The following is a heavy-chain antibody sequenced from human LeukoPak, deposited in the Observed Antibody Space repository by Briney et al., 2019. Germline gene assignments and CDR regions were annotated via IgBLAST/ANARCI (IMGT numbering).Heavy chain of an antibody. CDR3: ARATPAGILTGYYFDY. CDR2: IWYDGSNK. CDR1: GFTFSSYG. V-gene: IGHV3-33*01. D-gene: IGHD3-9*01. J-gene: IGHJ4*02. Sequence: PGRSLRLSCAASGFTFSSYGMHWVRQAPGKGLAWVAVIWYDGSNKYYADSVKGRFTISRDNSKNTLYLQMNSLRAEDTAVYYCARATPAGILTGYYFDYWGQGTLVTVSS.